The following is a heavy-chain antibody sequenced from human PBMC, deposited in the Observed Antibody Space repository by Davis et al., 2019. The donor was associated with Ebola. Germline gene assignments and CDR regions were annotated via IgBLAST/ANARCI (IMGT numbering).Heavy chain of an antibody. J-gene: IGHJ6*03. CDR3: ARGGYTSRYYYYMDV. D-gene: IGHD5-24*01. CDR2: VYTNGGT. CDR1: GASISSEYFS. V-gene: IGHV4-61*09. Sequence: SETLSLTCSVSGASISSEYFSWTWVRQPAGKGLEWVGHVYTNGGTKYNPSLKSRVTISVDTSKNQFSLEVTSVTAADTAVYYCARGGYTSRYYYYMDVWGKGTTVTVSS.